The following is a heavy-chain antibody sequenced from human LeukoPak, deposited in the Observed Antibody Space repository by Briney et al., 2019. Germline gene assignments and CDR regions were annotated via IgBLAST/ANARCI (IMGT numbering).Heavy chain of an antibody. V-gene: IGHV3-64*01. J-gene: IGHJ4*02. CDR1: GFTFSSYA. Sequence: PGGSLRLSCAASGFTFSSYAMHWVRQAPGKGLEYVSAISSNGGSTYYANSVKGRFTISRDNSKNTLYLQMGSLRAEDMAVYYCARAQYSSGWYVYRGQGTLVTVSS. CDR3: ARAQYSSGWYVY. D-gene: IGHD6-19*01. CDR2: ISSNGGST.